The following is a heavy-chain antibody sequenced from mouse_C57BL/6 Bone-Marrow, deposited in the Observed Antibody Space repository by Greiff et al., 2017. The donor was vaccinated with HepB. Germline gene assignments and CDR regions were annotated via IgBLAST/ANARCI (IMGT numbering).Heavy chain of an antibody. J-gene: IGHJ3*01. V-gene: IGHV1-81*01. D-gene: IGHD2-4*01. CDR3: ARAYYDYGWFAY. Sequence: VQRVESGAELARPGASVKLSCKASGYTFTSYGIRWVKQRTGQGLEWIGEIYPRSGNTYYNEKFKGKATLTADKSSSTAYMELRSLTSEDSAVYFCARAYYDYGWFAYWGQGTLVTVSA. CDR2: IYPRSGNT. CDR1: GYTFTSYG.